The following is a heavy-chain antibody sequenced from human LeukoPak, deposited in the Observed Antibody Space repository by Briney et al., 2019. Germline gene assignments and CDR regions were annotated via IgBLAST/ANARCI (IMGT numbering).Heavy chain of an antibody. CDR1: GFTFSSFA. J-gene: IGHJ4*02. Sequence: PGGSLRLSCAGSGFTFSSFAMHWVRQAPGKGLEWVAVISYDGSNKYSADSVKGRFTISRDNSKNTLYLQMNSLRAEDTAVYYCARSTSPILGTTADWGQGTLVTVSS. CDR2: ISYDGSNK. V-gene: IGHV3-30-3*01. CDR3: ARSTSPILGTTAD. D-gene: IGHD1-14*01.